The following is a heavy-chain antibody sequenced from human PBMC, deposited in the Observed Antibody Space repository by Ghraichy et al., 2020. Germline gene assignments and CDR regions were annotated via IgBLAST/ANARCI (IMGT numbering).Heavy chain of an antibody. V-gene: IGHV1-18*01. J-gene: IGHJ4*02. CDR2: ISVYYGKT. CDR3: ARDGFGGGSSGWYLSY. Sequence: ASVKVSCKTSGYTFDSYGISWGRQAPGQGPEWMGWISVYYGKTNYAQKVQGRVTMTTDTSTNTAYMELRSLRSDDTAVDYCARDGFGGGSSGWYLSYWGQGTLLTVSS. CDR1: GYTFDSYG. D-gene: IGHD6-19*01.